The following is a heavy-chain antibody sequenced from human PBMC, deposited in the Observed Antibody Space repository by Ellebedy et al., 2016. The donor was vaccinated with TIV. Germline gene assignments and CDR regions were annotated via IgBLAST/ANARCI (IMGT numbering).Heavy chain of an antibody. CDR1: GYIFSSYY. CDR2: INPSGGST. V-gene: IGHV1-46*01. D-gene: IGHD5-18*01. CDR3: ARGEWAGMVTYYGMDV. J-gene: IGHJ6*02. Sequence: AASVKVSCKASGYIFSSYYMHWVRQAPGQGLEWMGIINPSGGSTTYAQKFQGRVTMTRDTSTSTVYMELRSLRSEDTAVYYCARGEWAGMVTYYGMDVWGQGTTVTVSS.